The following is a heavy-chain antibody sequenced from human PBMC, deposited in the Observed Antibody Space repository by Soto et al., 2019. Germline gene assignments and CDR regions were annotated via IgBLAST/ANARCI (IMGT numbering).Heavy chain of an antibody. J-gene: IGHJ2*01. Sequence: QVQLVQSGAEVKKTGSSVKVSCKASGGTFSSYAISWVRQAPGQGLEWMGGVIPIFGAANYAQKFQGRVTITADESTGTAYLELSSLRSEDTAVYYCARDPLPYSSSWSNYWYFDLWGRGTLVTVSS. CDR2: VIPIFGAA. V-gene: IGHV1-69*12. CDR3: ARDPLPYSSSWSNYWYFDL. CDR1: GGTFSSYA. D-gene: IGHD6-13*01.